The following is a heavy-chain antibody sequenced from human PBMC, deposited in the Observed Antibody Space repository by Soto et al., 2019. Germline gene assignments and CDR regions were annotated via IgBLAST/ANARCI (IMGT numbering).Heavy chain of an antibody. V-gene: IGHV3-48*02. CDR3: ARDWQRGGY. Sequence: EVQLVESGGGLVQPGGSLRLSCAASGFTFSSYSMNWVRQAPGKGLEWVSYISSSSSNIYYADSVKGRFTISRDNGKNSLDLQVNSLRDEDTAVYYCARDWQRGGYWGQGTLVTVSS. CDR1: GFTFSSYS. J-gene: IGHJ4*02. CDR2: ISSSSSNI.